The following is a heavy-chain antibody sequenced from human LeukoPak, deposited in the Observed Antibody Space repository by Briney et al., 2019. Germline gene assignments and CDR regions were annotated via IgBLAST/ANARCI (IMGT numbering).Heavy chain of an antibody. J-gene: IGHJ4*02. CDR2: IYSGGDT. V-gene: IGHV3-NL1*01. Sequence: GGSLRLSCAASGFTFSSYGMHWVRQAPGQGLEWVSVIYSGGDTYYADSVKGRFTSSRDNSKNTLYLQMSSLRAEDTAVYYCAAAEGNYYLDSWARETVLTVSS. CDR1: GFTFSSYG. CDR3: AAAEGNYYLDS. D-gene: IGHD1-7*01.